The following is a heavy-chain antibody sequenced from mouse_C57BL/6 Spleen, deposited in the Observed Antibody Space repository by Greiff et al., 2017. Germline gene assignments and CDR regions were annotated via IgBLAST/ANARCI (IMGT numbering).Heavy chain of an antibody. J-gene: IGHJ1*03. CDR1: GFTFSDYG. D-gene: IGHD1-1*01. V-gene: IGHV5-17*01. Sequence: EVQLVESGGGLVKPGGSLKLSCAASGFTFSDYGMPWVRQAPEKGLEWVAYISSGSSTIYYADTVKGRFTISRDNAKNTLFLQMTSLRSEDTAMYYCAKSIDLYYGLGYFDVWGTGTTVTVSS. CDR2: ISSGSSTI. CDR3: AKSIDLYYGLGYFDV.